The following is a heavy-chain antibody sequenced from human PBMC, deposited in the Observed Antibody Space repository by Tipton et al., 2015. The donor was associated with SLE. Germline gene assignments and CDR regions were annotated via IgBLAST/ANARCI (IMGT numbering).Heavy chain of an antibody. D-gene: IGHD3-10*01. CDR3: AKECMGVNYGSGQGYYYYGMDV. CDR1: GFTFSSYA. CDR2: ISYDGSNK. Sequence: RSLRLSCAASGFTFSSYAMHWVRQAPGKGLEWVAVISYDGSNKYYADSVKGRFTISRDNSKNTLYLQMNSLRAEDTAVYYCAKECMGVNYGSGQGYYYYGMDVWGQGTTVTVSS. J-gene: IGHJ6*02. V-gene: IGHV3-30-3*01.